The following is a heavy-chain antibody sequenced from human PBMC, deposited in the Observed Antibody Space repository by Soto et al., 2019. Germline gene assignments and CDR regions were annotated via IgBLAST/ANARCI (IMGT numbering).Heavy chain of an antibody. D-gene: IGHD1-26*01. CDR1: GLSFSSYG. Sequence: PGGSLRLSCAASGLSFSSYGMHWGRQDPGKGLDWVAVIWYDGSNKYYAESVKGRFTISRDNSKNTLYVQMNSLTVEDTAVYYCARAQYTGSYFDACDVWGQGTMVTVSS. CDR2: IWYDGSNK. V-gene: IGHV3-33*03. CDR3: ARAQYTGSYFDACDV. J-gene: IGHJ3*01.